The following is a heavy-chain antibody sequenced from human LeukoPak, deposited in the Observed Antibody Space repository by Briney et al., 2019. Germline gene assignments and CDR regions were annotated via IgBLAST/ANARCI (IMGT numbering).Heavy chain of an antibody. D-gene: IGHD3-3*01. CDR1: GFTFSSYE. V-gene: IGHV3-48*03. J-gene: IGHJ4*02. CDR3: ARDFLYYDFWSGYSNFDY. CDR2: ISSSGSTI. Sequence: GGSLRLSCAASGFTFSSYEMNWVRQAPGKGLEWVSYISSSGSTIYYADSVKGRFTISRDNAKNSLYLQMNSLRAEDTAVYYCARDFLYYDFWSGYSNFDYWGQGTLVTVSS.